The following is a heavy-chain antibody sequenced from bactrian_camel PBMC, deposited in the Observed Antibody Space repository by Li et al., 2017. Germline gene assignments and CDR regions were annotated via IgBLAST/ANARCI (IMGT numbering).Heavy chain of an antibody. V-gene: IGHV3S31*01. CDR2: IDIGGGST. D-gene: IGHD7*01. J-gene: IGHJ4*01. CDR3: VVVIAGA. Sequence: VQLVESGGGSVQTGESLRLSCAASGFTFSSYAMSWVRQAPGKGLEWVSTIDIGGGSTYYADSVKGRVTVSRDKTWNTLYLQMNSLKPEDTAVYYCVVVIAGARGQGTQVTVS. CDR1: GFTFSSYA.